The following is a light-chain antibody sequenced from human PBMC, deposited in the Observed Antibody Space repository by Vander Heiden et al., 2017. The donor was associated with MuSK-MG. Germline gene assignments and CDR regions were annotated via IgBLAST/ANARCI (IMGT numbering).Light chain of an antibody. CDR2: AAS. CDR3: QQDDSNPLT. J-gene: IGKJ4*01. CDR1: QGFSNT. V-gene: IGKV1-NL1*01. Sequence: DFQMTQSPSSLSASIGDRVTITCRASQGFSNTLAWYQQKPGKAPKLLVYAASRLQSGVPSRFSGSGSGTDYTLTTSNLQPEDFATYFCQQDDSNPLTFGGGTKVEIK.